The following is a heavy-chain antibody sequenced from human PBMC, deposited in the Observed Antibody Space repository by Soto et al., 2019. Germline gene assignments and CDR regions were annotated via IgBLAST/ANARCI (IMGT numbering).Heavy chain of an antibody. D-gene: IGHD6-13*01. CDR3: ARLNSIAAERRLDY. CDR1: GFTFSSYE. J-gene: IGHJ4*02. CDR2: ISSSGSTI. Sequence: GGSLRLSCAASGFTFSSYEMNWVRQAQGKGLEWVSYISSSGSTIYYADSVKGRFTISRDNAKNSLYLQMNSLRAEDTAVYYCARLNSIAAERRLDYWGQGTLVTVSS. V-gene: IGHV3-48*03.